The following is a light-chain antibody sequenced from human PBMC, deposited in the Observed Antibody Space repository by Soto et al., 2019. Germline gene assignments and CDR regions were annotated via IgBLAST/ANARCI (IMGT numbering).Light chain of an antibody. V-gene: IGLV2-14*01. J-gene: IGLJ2*01. Sequence: QSALTQPASLSGSPGQWIAISCSGTSSDVGGYDYVSWYQEHRDKAPKLMIYEVNKWPSGVSNRFSGSKSGNTASLTISGLQPEDETDYYCSSHTMGSTLVFGCGTKLTVL. CDR3: SSHTMGSTLV. CDR2: EVN. CDR1: SSDVGGYDY.